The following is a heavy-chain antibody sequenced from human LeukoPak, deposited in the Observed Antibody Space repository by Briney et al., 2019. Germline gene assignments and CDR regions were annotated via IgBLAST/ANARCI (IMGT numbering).Heavy chain of an antibody. CDR1: GGFISSGSYY. Sequence: NPSQTLSLTCTVSGGFISSGSYYWSWIRQPAGKGLEWIGRIYTSGSTNYNPSLKSRVTMSVDTSKNQFSLKLSSVTAADTAVYYCARVFGWGDYPYFDYWGQGTLVTVSS. CDR2: IYTSGST. V-gene: IGHV4-61*02. CDR3: ARVFGWGDYPYFDY. D-gene: IGHD4-17*01. J-gene: IGHJ4*02.